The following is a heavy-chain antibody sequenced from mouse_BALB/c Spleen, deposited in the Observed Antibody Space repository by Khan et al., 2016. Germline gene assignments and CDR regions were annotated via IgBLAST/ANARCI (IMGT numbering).Heavy chain of an antibody. J-gene: IGHJ2*01. V-gene: IGHV1S81*02. Sequence: QVQLKQSGAELVKAGASVKMSCKATGYTFTSYWMHWVKQRLGQGLEWFSETNPTNGRTYYNEQFKSKATLTVDKSSSTAYMLLSGPTFEDSAVYYYARMKKIGDTYWDCWGKGTTRTVSS. CDR3: ARMKKIGDTYWDC. D-gene: IGHD2-14*01. CDR1: GYTFTSYW. CDR2: TNPTNGRT.